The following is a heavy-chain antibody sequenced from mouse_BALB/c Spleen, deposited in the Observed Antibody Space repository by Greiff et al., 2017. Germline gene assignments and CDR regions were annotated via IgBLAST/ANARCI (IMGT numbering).Heavy chain of an antibody. Sequence: DVQLVESGGGLVQPGGSRKLSCAASGFTFSDYGMAWVRQAPGKGPEWVAFISNLAYSIYYADTVTGRFTISRENAKNTLYLEMSSLRSEDTAMYYCARERGTAMDYWGQGTSVTVSS. CDR2: ISNLAYSI. V-gene: IGHV5-15*02. CDR1: GFTFSDYG. D-gene: IGHD3-3*01. CDR3: ARERGTAMDY. J-gene: IGHJ4*01.